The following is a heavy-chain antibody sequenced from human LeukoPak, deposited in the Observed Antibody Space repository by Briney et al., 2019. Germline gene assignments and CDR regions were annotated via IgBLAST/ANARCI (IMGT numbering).Heavy chain of an antibody. D-gene: IGHD5-24*01. Sequence: GGSLRLSRAASGFTFSSYWMFWVRQAPGKGLVWVSRVNSDGTSTNYADSVKGRFTVSRDNAKNTLYLQMNSLRAEDTALYYCAKSNGVDRDGYNSDYFDSWGQGTLVTVSS. J-gene: IGHJ4*02. CDR3: AKSNGVDRDGYNSDYFDS. CDR1: GFTFSSYW. V-gene: IGHV3-74*01. CDR2: VNSDGTST.